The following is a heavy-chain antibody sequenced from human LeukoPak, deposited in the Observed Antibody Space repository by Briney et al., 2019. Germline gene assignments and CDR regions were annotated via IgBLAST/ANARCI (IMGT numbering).Heavy chain of an antibody. Sequence: GGSLRLSCAASGFTFSSYAMHWVRQAPGKGLEWVADISYDGSNKYYADSVKGRFTISRDNSKNTLYLQMNSLRAEDTAVYYCARAVDTAMVTKGFDYWGQGTLVTVSS. CDR3: ARAVDTAMVTKGFDY. J-gene: IGHJ4*02. D-gene: IGHD5-18*01. CDR1: GFTFSSYA. V-gene: IGHV3-30*04. CDR2: ISYDGSNK.